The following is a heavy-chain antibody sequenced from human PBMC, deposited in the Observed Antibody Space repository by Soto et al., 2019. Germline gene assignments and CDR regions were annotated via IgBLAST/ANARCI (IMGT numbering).Heavy chain of an antibody. V-gene: IGHV4-34*01. CDR2: INHSGST. D-gene: IGHD6-19*01. CDR1: GGSFIDFY. Sequence: PSDTLSLTCAVYGGSFIDFYWTWSRQPPGKGLEWIGEINHSGSTNCNPSLKSRVAISVDTSKNQFSLNLTSVTAADTAVYYCGPRGAVADPRGYWGQGTLVTVS. J-gene: IGHJ4*02. CDR3: GPRGAVADPRGY.